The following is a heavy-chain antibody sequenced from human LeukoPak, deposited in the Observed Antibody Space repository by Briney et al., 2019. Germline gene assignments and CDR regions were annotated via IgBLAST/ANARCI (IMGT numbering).Heavy chain of an antibody. CDR1: GFTFSSYW. V-gene: IGHV3-74*01. CDR3: ARDDYYYDSSGYGGFDY. Sequence: GGSLRLSCAASGFTFSSYWMHWVRQAPGKGLVWVSRINSDGSSTSYADSVKGRFTISRDNAKNSLYLQMNSLRAEDTAVYYCARDDYYYDSSGYGGFDYWGQGTLVTVSS. D-gene: IGHD3-22*01. CDR2: INSDGSST. J-gene: IGHJ4*02.